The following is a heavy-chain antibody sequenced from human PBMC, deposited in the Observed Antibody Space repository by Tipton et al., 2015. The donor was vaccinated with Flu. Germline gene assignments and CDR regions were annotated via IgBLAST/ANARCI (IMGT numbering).Heavy chain of an antibody. CDR1: GDSIRSANYY. CDR2: ILHSGNT. CDR3: ARRDYSNYVSEPKDWFDS. Sequence: TLSLTCTVSGDSIRSANYYWGWVRQPPGKGLEWIGNILHSGNTYRNPSLKSRVTISVDTSKNQFSLKLTSVTAADTAVYYCARRDYSNYVSEPKDWFDSWGQGSLVTVSS. D-gene: IGHD4-11*01. V-gene: IGHV4-39*07. J-gene: IGHJ5*01.